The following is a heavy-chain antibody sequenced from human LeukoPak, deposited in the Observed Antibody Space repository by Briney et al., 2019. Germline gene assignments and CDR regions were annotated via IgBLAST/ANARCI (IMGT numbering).Heavy chain of an antibody. CDR1: GFTFSDYY. D-gene: IGHD6-13*01. Sequence: GGSLRLSCAASGFTFSDYYMTWIRQAPGNGLEWASYISGSGDTISYADSVKGRFTISRDNAKNSLYLQMNSLRAEDTAVYYCARVGVIAAAGTYDYWGQGTLVTVSS. CDR3: ARVGVIAAAGTYDY. J-gene: IGHJ4*02. V-gene: IGHV3-11*01. CDR2: ISGSGDTI.